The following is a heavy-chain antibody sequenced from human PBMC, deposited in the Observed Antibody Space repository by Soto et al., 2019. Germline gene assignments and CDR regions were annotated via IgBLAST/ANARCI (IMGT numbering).Heavy chain of an antibody. Sequence: QITLNESGPPVVSPTETLTLTCRFSGFSLTTSGVGVGWIRQSPGKAPEWLALIYWDDDKRYSASLKSSLTITKDTSKNQVVLTVSDLDPTDTATYYCAHRVLRTVFGLVTTTAIYFDFWGQGTPVAVSS. CDR3: AHRVLRTVFGLVTTTAIYFDF. CDR2: IYWDDDK. V-gene: IGHV2-5*02. CDR1: GFSLTTSGVG. D-gene: IGHD3-3*01. J-gene: IGHJ4*02.